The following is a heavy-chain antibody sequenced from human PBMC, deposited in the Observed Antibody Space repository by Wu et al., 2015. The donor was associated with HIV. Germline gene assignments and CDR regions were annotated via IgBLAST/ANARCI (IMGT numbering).Heavy chain of an antibody. D-gene: IGHD3-22*01. Sequence: QVQLVQSGAEVKKSGASVKVSCKTSGYRFSRYGITWVRQAPGQGLEWLGWITPYDDNAHYGQSLQGRVLMTTDTPTRTAYLELRGLRSDDTATYYCARNYYDHTGVPLELDYWGHGTLIIVSS. J-gene: IGHJ4*01. CDR3: ARNYYDHTGVPLELDY. V-gene: IGHV1-18*01. CDR1: GYRFSRYG. CDR2: ITPYDDNA.